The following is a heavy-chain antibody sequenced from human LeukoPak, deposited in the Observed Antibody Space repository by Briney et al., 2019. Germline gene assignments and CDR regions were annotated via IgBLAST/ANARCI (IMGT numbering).Heavy chain of an antibody. J-gene: IGHJ5*02. CDR3: AREIGVPGWFDP. V-gene: IGHV3-23*01. D-gene: IGHD3-10*01. CDR2: ISGRTDRT. Sequence: GGSLRLSCVASGFSFGNTAMNWVRQGPGKWLEWVSAISGRTDRTFYADSVEGRFTISRDSSKNTVYLQMNNLRAEDTAVYYCAREIGVPGWFDPWGQGTLVTVSS. CDR1: GFSFGNTA.